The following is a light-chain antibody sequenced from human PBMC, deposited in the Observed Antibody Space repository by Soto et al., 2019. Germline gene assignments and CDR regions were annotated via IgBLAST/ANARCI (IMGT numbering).Light chain of an antibody. CDR3: QQHNNWIT. Sequence: EIVLTQSPGTLSLSPVERATLSFRASQSVSSSYLAWYQQKPGQAPRLLIYGASTRATGIPARFSGSGSGTEFTLTISSLQSEDFAVYYCQQHNNWITFGQGTRLEIK. V-gene: IGKV3-15*01. CDR2: GAS. CDR1: QSVSSSY. J-gene: IGKJ5*01.